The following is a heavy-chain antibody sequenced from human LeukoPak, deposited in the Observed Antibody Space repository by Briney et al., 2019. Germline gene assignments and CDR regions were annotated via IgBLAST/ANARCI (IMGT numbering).Heavy chain of an antibody. CDR2: TYYSGST. V-gene: IGHV4-31*03. CDR1: GGSISSGGYY. CDR3: ARSSRQGPDY. J-gene: IGHJ4*02. Sequence: SETLSLTCTVSGGSISSGGYYWSWIRQHPGKGLEWIGYTYYSGSTYYNPSLKSRVTISVDTSKNQFSLKLSSVTAADTAVYYCARSSRQGPDYWGQGTLVTVSS.